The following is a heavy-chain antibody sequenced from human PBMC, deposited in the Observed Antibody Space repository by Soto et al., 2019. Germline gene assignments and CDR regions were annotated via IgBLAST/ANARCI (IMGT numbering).Heavy chain of an antibody. V-gene: IGHV3-15*01. CDR3: ISPPLYNWNYG. CDR2: IKSKTDGGTT. J-gene: IGHJ4*02. CDR1: GFTFSNAW. D-gene: IGHD1-7*01. Sequence: EVQLVESGGGLVKPGGSLRLSCAASGFTFSNAWMSWVRQAPGKGLEWVGRIKSKTDGGTTDYAAPVKGRFTISRDDSKTTLYLQMNSMKTEDKAVYYCISPPLYNWNYGWGQGTLVTVSS.